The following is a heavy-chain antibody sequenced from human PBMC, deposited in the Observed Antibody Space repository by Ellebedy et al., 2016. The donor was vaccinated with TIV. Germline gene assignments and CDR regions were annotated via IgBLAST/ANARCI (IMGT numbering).Heavy chain of an antibody. J-gene: IGHJ4*02. D-gene: IGHD1-26*01. CDR2: IHPNSGGK. Sequence: ASVKVSXKASGYTFNDYYMHWVRQAPGQGLEWMGWIHPNSGGKIYAQKFQGRVTMTRDTSISTVYMEVSSLTSDDTAVYYCARAGTYGGSSRYDYWGQGTLVTVSS. CDR3: ARAGTYGGSSRYDY. V-gene: IGHV1-2*02. CDR1: GYTFNDYY.